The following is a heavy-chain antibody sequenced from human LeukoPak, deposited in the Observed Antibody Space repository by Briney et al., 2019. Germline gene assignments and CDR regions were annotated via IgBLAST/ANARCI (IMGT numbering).Heavy chain of an antibody. V-gene: IGHV3-30*18. CDR3: AKDGDSSGPN. D-gene: IGHD3-22*01. CDR1: GFTFSSYA. J-gene: IGHJ4*02. Sequence: GGSLRLSCAASGFTFSSYAMTWVRQAPGKGLEWVAVISYDGSNKYYADSVKGRFTISRDNSKNTLYLQMNSLRAEDTAVYYCAKDGDSSGPNWGQGTLVTVSS. CDR2: ISYDGSNK.